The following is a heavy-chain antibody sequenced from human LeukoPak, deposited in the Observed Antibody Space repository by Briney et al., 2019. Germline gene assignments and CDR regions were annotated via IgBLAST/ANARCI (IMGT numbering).Heavy chain of an antibody. V-gene: IGHV4-30-4*01. J-gene: IGHJ4*02. CDR3: VSRADRSGYFDH. D-gene: IGHD3-22*01. CDR1: GVPISSGDYY. CDR2: IYYTGST. Sequence: SETLSLTCTVSGVPISSGDYYWSWIRQPPGKGLEWIGYIYYTGSTYYNASLKSRVIISADTSKNQFSLMLNSVTAADTAVYYCVSRADRSGYFDHWGQGTLVTVSS.